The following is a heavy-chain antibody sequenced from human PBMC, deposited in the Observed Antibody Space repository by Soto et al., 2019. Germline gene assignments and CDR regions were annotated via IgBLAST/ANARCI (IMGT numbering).Heavy chain of an antibody. V-gene: IGHV3-30-3*01. CDR2: ISYDGSNK. Sequence: GGSLRLSCAASGFTFSSYAMHWVRQAPGKGLEWVAVISYDGSNKYYADSVKGRFTISRDNSKNTLYLQMNSLRAEDTAVYYCTGKNTIFGVVFDYWGQGTLVTVSS. CDR3: TGKNTIFGVVFDY. D-gene: IGHD3-3*01. J-gene: IGHJ4*02. CDR1: GFTFSSYA.